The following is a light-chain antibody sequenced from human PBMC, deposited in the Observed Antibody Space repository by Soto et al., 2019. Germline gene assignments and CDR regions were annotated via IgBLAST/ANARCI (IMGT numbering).Light chain of an antibody. CDR2: EVT. CDR3: SSYTSSSTLV. CDR1: SSDVGGYKY. Sequence: QSALTQPASVSVSPGQSITISCTGTSSDVGGYKYVSWYQHQSGKAPKLVIYEVTNRPSGVSNRFSGSKSGNRASLTISGLQAEDEADYYCSSYTSSSTLVFGGGTQLTVL. J-gene: IGLJ7*01. V-gene: IGLV2-14*01.